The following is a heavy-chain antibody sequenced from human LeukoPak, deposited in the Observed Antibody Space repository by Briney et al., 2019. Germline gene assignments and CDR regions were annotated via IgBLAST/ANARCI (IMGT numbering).Heavy chain of an antibody. CDR3: ARESGLKD. Sequence: GRSLRLSCAASGFTFSSYAMHWVRQAPDKGLEWVAVISYDGSNKYYADSVKGRFTISRDNSKNTLYLQMNSLRAEDTAVYYCARESGLKDWGQGTLVTVSS. V-gene: IGHV3-30-3*01. CDR2: ISYDGSNK. CDR1: GFTFSSYA. J-gene: IGHJ4*02. D-gene: IGHD3-10*01.